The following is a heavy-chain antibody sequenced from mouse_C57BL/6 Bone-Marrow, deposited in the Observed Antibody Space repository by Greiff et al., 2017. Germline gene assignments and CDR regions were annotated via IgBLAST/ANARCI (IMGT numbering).Heavy chain of an antibody. Sequence: DVKLVESGAGLVKPGGSLKLSCAASGFTFSSYAMSWVRQTPEKRLEWVAYISSGGDYIYYADTVKGRFTISRDNARNTLYLQMSSLKSEDTAMYYGTRPSPHWDYWGQGTTLTVSS. CDR2: ISSGGDYI. V-gene: IGHV5-9-1*02. J-gene: IGHJ2*01. D-gene: IGHD4-1*01. CDR3: TRPSPHWDY. CDR1: GFTFSSYA.